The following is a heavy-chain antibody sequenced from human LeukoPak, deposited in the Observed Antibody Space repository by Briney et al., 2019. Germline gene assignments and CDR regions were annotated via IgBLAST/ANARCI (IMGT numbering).Heavy chain of an antibody. CDR3: ARVTLLWFGEFRP. Sequence: SETLSLTCTVSGGSISSSSYYWGWIRQPPGKGLEWIGSIYYSGSTYYNPSLKSRVTISVDTSKNQFSLKLSSVTAADTAVYYCARVTLLWFGEFRPWGQGTLVTVSS. CDR2: IYYSGST. J-gene: IGHJ5*02. V-gene: IGHV4-39*07. D-gene: IGHD3-10*01. CDR1: GGSISSSSYY.